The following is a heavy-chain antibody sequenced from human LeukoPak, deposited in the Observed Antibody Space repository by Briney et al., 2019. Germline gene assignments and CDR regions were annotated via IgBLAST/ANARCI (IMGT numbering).Heavy chain of an antibody. Sequence: GGSLRLSCAASGFTFSSYAMHWVRQAPGKGLEWVAVISYDGSNKYYADSVKGRFTISRDNSKNTLYLQMNSLRAGDTAVYYCARGPRLMVRGVLGGYWGQGTLVTVSS. V-gene: IGHV3-30*04. CDR1: GFTFSSYA. CDR3: ARGPRLMVRGVLGGY. D-gene: IGHD3-10*01. J-gene: IGHJ4*02. CDR2: ISYDGSNK.